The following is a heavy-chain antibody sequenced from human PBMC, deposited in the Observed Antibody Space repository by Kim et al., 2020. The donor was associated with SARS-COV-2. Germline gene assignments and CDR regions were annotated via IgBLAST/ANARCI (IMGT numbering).Heavy chain of an antibody. D-gene: IGHD2-21*02. J-gene: IGHJ4*02. Sequence: SGKGRFTISRDNAKKSLYLQMKSLRDEDTALYYCARNAYCGGDCYPLIDYWGQGTLVTVSS. V-gene: IGHV3-48*02. CDR3: ARNAYCGGDCYPLIDY.